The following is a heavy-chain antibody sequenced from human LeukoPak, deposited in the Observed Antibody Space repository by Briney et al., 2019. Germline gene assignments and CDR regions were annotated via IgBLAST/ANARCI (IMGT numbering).Heavy chain of an antibody. V-gene: IGHV3-20*04. CDR3: AKGGCSGGSCYSTIYYMDV. CDR1: GFTFDDYG. D-gene: IGHD2-15*01. Sequence: GGSLRLSCAASGFTFDDYGMSWVRQAPGKGLEWVSGINWNGGSTGYADSVKGRFTISRDNSKNSLYLQMNSLRTEDTALYYCAKGGCSGGSCYSTIYYMDVWGKGTTVTVSS. CDR2: INWNGGST. J-gene: IGHJ6*03.